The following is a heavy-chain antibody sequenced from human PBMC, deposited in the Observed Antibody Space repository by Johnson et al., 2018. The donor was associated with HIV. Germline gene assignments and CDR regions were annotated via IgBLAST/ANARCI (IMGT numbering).Heavy chain of an antibody. J-gene: IGHJ3*01. CDR2: INWNGGST. Sequence: VQLVESGGGVVRPGGSLRLSCAASGFTFDDYAMSWVRQAPGKGLEWVYVINWNGGSTGYADSVKGRFTISRDNAKNSLYLQMNSLRAEDTAFYYCARGPPSSWYGDAFDFWGQGTMVTVSS. CDR1: GFTFDDYA. D-gene: IGHD6-13*01. CDR3: ARGPPSSWYGDAFDF. V-gene: IGHV3-20*04.